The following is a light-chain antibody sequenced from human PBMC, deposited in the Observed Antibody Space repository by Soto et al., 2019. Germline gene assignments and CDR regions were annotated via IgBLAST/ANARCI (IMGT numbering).Light chain of an antibody. CDR2: GAS. Sequence: EIVLTQSPATLSLSPGERATLSCRASQSVSSSQLAWYQQKPGQTPRLLISGASNRATGIPARFSGSGSGTDFTLTISSLEPEDFAVYYCQQRSNWPRRGLTFGGGTKVDIK. CDR1: QSVSSSQ. V-gene: IGKV3D-20*02. CDR3: QQRSNWPRRGLT. J-gene: IGKJ4*01.